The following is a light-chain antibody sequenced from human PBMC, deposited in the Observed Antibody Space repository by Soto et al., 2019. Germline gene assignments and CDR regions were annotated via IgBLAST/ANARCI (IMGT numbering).Light chain of an antibody. CDR1: QSLSSTF. J-gene: IGKJ1*01. CDR2: GGS. Sequence: EIVMTQSPGTLSLSPGERATLSCRASQSLSSTFLAWYQQRPGQAPRLLIYGGSNRATGVPDRFSGSGSGTDFTLTISRLEPEDFAVYYCKQYGGSPRSFGQGTKVEIK. CDR3: KQYGGSPRS. V-gene: IGKV3-20*01.